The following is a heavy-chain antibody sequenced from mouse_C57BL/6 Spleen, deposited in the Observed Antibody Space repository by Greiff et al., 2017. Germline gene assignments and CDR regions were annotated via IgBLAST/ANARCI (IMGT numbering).Heavy chain of an antibody. CDR1: GFSLTSYG. V-gene: IGHV2-2*01. CDR2: IWRGGST. J-gene: IGHJ4*01. D-gene: IGHD2-2*01. Sequence: QVQLKESGPGLVQPSQSLSITCTVSGFSLTSYGVHWVRQSPGKGLEWLGVIWRGGSTDYNAAFISRLSISKDNSKSQVFFKMNSLQADDTAIYYCARMGGYDDAMDYWGQGTSVTVSS. CDR3: ARMGGYDDAMDY.